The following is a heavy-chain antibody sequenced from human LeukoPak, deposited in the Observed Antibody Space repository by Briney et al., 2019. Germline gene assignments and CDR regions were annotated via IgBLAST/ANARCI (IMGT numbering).Heavy chain of an antibody. CDR2: IYYSGST. V-gene: IGHV4-59*08. J-gene: IGHJ4*02. CDR1: GGSISSYY. Sequence: PSETLSLTCTVSGGSISSYYWSWIRQPPGKGLERIGYIYYSGSTNYNPSLKSRVTISVDTSKNQFSLKLSSVTAADTAVYYCASLYGDVYYFDYWGQGTLVTVSS. CDR3: ASLYGDVYYFDY. D-gene: IGHD4-17*01.